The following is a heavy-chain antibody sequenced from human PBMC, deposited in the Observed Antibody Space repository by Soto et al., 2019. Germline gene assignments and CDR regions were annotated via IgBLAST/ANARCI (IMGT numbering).Heavy chain of an antibody. J-gene: IGHJ5*02. CDR3: ARQGTITMVRGVIKGWFDP. CDR1: GGSISSSSYY. V-gene: IGHV4-39*01. Sequence: PSENLSLTCTVSGGSISSSSYYWGWIRQPPGKGLEWIGSIYYSGSTYYNPSLKSRVTISVDTSKNQFSLKLSSVTAADTAVYYCARQGTITMVRGVIKGWFDPWGQGTLVTVS. D-gene: IGHD3-10*01. CDR2: IYYSGST.